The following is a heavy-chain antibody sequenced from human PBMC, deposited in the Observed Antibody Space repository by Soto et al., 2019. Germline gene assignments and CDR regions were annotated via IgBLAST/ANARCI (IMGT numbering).Heavy chain of an antibody. CDR3: AREGYVVGSISSFIAAFDI. V-gene: IGHV3-33*08. Sequence: PGGSLRLSCEASGFTFGDYAMSWVRQAPGKGLEWVAVIWYDGSNKYYADSMKGRFTISRDNSNNTLYLQMNSLRAEDTAVYYCAREGYVVGSISSFIAAFDIWGQRTMGTVSS. J-gene: IGHJ3*02. CDR2: IWYDGSNK. D-gene: IGHD3-16*01. CDR1: GFTFGDYA.